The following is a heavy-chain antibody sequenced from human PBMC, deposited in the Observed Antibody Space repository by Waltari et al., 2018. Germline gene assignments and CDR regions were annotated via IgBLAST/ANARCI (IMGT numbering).Heavy chain of an antibody. Sequence: QVQLQQWGAGLLKPSETLSLTCAVYGGSFSGYYWSWIRQPPGKGLEWIGESNHSGSTKNNPSLKSRVTISVDTSKNQISLKLNSVTAADTAVYYCARTTFTIFGVVRRWFDPWGQGTLVTVSS. CDR3: ARTTFTIFGVVRRWFDP. CDR1: GGSFSGYY. CDR2: SNHSGST. V-gene: IGHV4-34*01. J-gene: IGHJ5*02. D-gene: IGHD3-3*01.